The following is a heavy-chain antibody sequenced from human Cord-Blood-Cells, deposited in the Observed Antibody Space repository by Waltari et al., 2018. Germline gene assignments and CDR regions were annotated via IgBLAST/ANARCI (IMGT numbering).Heavy chain of an antibody. CDR2: ISGSGGST. V-gene: IGHV3-23*01. CDR1: GLTFSSYA. Sequence: EVQLLESGGGLVQPGGSLRLSCAASGLTFSSYAMSWVRQAPGKGLGWVSAISGSGGSTYYADAVKGRFTISRDNSKNTLYLQMNSLRAEDTAVYYCATRKTYYDFWSGYYFDYWGQGTLVTVSS. D-gene: IGHD3-3*01. J-gene: IGHJ4*02. CDR3: ATRKTYYDFWSGYYFDY.